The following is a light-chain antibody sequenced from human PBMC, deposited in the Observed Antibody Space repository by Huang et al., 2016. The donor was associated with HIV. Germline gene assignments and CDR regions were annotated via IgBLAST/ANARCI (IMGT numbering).Light chain of an antibody. V-gene: IGKV3-15*01. Sequence: EIVMTQSPATLSVSPGERATLSCRASQSVSSNLAWYRQNPGQAPRLLIYGASTRATGIPVRFSGSGSGTEFTLTISTLQSEDFAVYYCQQYNNWPPMYTFGQGTKLEIK. CDR3: QQYNNWPPMYT. CDR2: GAS. CDR1: QSVSSN. J-gene: IGKJ2*01.